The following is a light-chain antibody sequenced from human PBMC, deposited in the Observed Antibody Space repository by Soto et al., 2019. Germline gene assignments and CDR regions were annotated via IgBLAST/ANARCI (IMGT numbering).Light chain of an antibody. CDR1: SSDIGGYNS. J-gene: IGLJ1*01. CDR2: DVS. CDR3: SSYTTSNTHV. Sequence: QSALTQPASVSGSPGQSITISCTGTSSDIGGYNSVSWYQQHPGKAPKLMIYDVSNRPSGVSNRFSGSKSGNTASLTISGLQAEDEADYYCSSYTTSNTHVFGTGTKLTVL. V-gene: IGLV2-14*01.